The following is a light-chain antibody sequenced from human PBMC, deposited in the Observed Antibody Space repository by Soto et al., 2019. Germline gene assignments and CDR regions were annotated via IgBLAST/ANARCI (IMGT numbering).Light chain of an antibody. CDR2: AAS. V-gene: IGKV3-20*01. CDR1: QTLSINS. Sequence: EIGLTQSPDTLSLSPGERATLFCRASQTLSINSLAWYQQKPGQAPRLLIYAASTRHTGIPDRFNGSGSGTDFALTINRLEPEDFAVYFCQQYDGVPLTFGPGTKVDVK. J-gene: IGKJ3*01. CDR3: QQYDGVPLT.